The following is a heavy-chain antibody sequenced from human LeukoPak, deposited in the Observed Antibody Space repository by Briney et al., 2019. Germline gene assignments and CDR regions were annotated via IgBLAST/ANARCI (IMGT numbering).Heavy chain of an antibody. CDR2: ISYDGSNK. CDR3: ARWYSDYLDY. CDR1: GFTFSSYA. D-gene: IGHD2-15*01. J-gene: IGHJ4*02. Sequence: GGSLRLSCAASGFTFSSYAMHWVRQAPGKGLEWVAVISYDGSNKYYADSVKGRFTISRDNSKNTLYLQMNSLRAEDTAVYYCARWYSDYLDYWGQGTLVTVSS. V-gene: IGHV3-30-3*01.